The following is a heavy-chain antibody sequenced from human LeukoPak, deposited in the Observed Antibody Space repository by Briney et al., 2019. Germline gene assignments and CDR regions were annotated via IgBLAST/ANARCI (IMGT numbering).Heavy chain of an antibody. Sequence: GASLKISCKGSEYIFTSYWIGWVRQMPGKGLEWMGIIYPGDSDTRYSPSFQGQVTISADKSISTAYLQWSSLKASDTAMYYCARLLGPMIARGYFDYWGQGTLVTVSS. CDR2: IYPGDSDT. J-gene: IGHJ4*02. CDR1: EYIFTSYW. V-gene: IGHV5-51*01. D-gene: IGHD3-22*01. CDR3: ARLLGPMIARGYFDY.